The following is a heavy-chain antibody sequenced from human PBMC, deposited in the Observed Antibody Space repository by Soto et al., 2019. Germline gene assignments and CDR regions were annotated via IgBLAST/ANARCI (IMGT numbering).Heavy chain of an antibody. Sequence: QVQLVQSGAEVKKPGSSVKVSCKASGGTFSSYTISWVRQAPGQGLEWMGRIIPTLGIANYVQKFQGRVTITAXXSXSXXYMELSSLRSEDTAVYYCARGAYCSGGSCYQPNDYWGQGTLVTVSS. D-gene: IGHD2-15*01. V-gene: IGHV1-69*02. J-gene: IGHJ4*02. CDR1: GGTFSSYT. CDR2: IIPTLGIA. CDR3: ARGAYCSGGSCYQPNDY.